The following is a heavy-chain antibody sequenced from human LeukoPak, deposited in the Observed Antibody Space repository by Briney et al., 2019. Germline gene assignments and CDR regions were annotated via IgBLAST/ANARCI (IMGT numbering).Heavy chain of an antibody. CDR1: GFTFNSYA. Sequence: GGSLRLSCAASGFTFNSYAMRWVRQAPGKGLEWVSGISGSGGTTYYADSVKGRFTISRDNSKNTLYVQMNRVRAEDTAVYYCATWVVGAVFDYWGQGTLVTVSS. J-gene: IGHJ4*02. CDR3: ATWVVGAVFDY. D-gene: IGHD1-26*01. V-gene: IGHV3-23*01. CDR2: ISGSGGTT.